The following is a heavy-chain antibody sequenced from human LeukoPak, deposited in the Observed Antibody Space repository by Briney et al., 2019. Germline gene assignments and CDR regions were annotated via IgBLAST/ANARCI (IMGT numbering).Heavy chain of an antibody. V-gene: IGHV4-34*12. CDR3: ARGYDSGGYYAYLDY. Sequence: SETLSLTCTVYGGSFRGYYWTWIRQSPGKGLQWIGEVIHSGATNYNPSLTSRLIISVDTSRNQFSLKLSSVTAADTAVYYCARGYDSGGYYAYLDYWGQGALVTVSS. D-gene: IGHD3-22*01. CDR2: VIHSGAT. J-gene: IGHJ4*02. CDR1: GGSFRGYY.